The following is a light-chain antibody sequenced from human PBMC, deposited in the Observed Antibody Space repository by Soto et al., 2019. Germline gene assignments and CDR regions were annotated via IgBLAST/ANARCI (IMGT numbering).Light chain of an antibody. CDR2: DAS. CDR1: QDTGKY. Sequence: IQMTQSPTSLSASVGDRVTITCQASQDTGKYLNWFQQKPGKAPKLLIYDASNLETGVPARFSGSGSGTDFTFTISSLQPEDIATYFCEQYDTLPLTFCGGTKVEIK. J-gene: IGKJ4*01. CDR3: EQYDTLPLT. V-gene: IGKV1-33*01.